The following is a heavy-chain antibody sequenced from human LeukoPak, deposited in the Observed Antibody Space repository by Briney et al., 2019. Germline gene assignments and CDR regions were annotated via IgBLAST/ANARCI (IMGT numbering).Heavy chain of an antibody. D-gene: IGHD3-22*01. J-gene: IGHJ3*02. CDR2: INHSGST. Sequence: LXLTXAXXGGSFSGYYWSWIRQPPGKGLEWIGEINHSGSTNYNPSLKSRVTISVDTSKNQFSLKLSSVTAADTAVYYCARYYYDSSGYPGDAFDIWGQGTMVTVSS. V-gene: IGHV4-34*01. CDR3: ARYYYDSSGYPGDAFDI. CDR1: GGSFSGYY.